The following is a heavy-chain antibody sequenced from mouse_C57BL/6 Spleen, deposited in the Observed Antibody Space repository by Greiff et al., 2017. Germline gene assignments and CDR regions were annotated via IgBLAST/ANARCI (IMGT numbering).Heavy chain of an antibody. D-gene: IGHD2-3*01. V-gene: IGHV5-9-1*02. CDR1: GFTFSSYA. CDR2: ISSGGDYI. CDR3: TRDDGNYEGWFAY. Sequence: EVHLVESGEGLVKPGGSLKLSCAASGFTFSSYAMSWVRQTPEKRLEWVAYISSGGDYIYYAATVKGRFTIARDNARNTLYLQMSSLKSEDTAMYYCTRDDGNYEGWFAYWGQGTLVTVSA. J-gene: IGHJ3*01.